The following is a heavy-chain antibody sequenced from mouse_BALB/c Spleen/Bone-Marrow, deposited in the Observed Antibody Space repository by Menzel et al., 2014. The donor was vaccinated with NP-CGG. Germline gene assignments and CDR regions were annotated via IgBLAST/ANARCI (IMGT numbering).Heavy chain of an antibody. V-gene: IGHV14-3*02. J-gene: IGHJ2*01. D-gene: IGHD1-1*01. CDR1: GFNFKDTY. Sequence: VQLQQSGAELVKPGASVKLSCTASGFNFKDTYMHWVKQRPEQGLEWIGRIDPATGNTKYDPKFQGKATITAATSSNTAYLQLSXLTXXXTXVXYXAXXQXXRSRXLDXWGXGTTLTVSS. CDR3: AXXQXXRSRXLDX. CDR2: IDPATGNT.